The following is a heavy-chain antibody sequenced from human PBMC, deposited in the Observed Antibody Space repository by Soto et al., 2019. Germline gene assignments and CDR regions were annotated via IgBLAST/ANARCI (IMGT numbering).Heavy chain of an antibody. V-gene: IGHV3-74*01. J-gene: IGHJ4*02. CDR2: IKGDEITT. Sequence: GGSLRLSCAVSGFTFSDYWVHWVRQAPGKGLVWLSRIKGDEITTNYTDSVKGRFTISRDNAKNTVYLVMNSLRAEDTAVYYCARGAFRAYYLDSWGQGTVVTVSS. CDR1: GFTFSDYW. CDR3: ARGAFRAYYLDS. D-gene: IGHD3-16*01.